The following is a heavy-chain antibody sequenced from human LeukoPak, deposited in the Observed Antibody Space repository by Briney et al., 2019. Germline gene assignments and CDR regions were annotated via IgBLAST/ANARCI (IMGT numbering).Heavy chain of an antibody. CDR3: ARGRGTMVRGVRTFYYYYMDV. CDR2: INHSGST. CDR1: GGSFSGYY. Sequence: SETLSLTCAVYGGSFSGYYWSWIRQPPGKGLEWIGKINHSGSTNYNPSLKSRVTISVETSKNQFSLKLSSVTAADTAVYYCARGRGTMVRGVRTFYYYYMDVWGKGTTVTVSS. V-gene: IGHV4-34*01. D-gene: IGHD3-10*01. J-gene: IGHJ6*03.